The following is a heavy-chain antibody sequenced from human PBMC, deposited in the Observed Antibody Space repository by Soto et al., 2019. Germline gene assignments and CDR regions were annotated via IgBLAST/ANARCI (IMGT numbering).Heavy chain of an antibody. J-gene: IGHJ6*02. V-gene: IGHV5-10-1*01. CDR2: IDPSDSYT. Sequence: ESLKISCKGSGYSFTSYWISWVRQMPGKGLEWMGRIDPSDSYTNYSPSFQGHVTISADKSISTVYLQWSSLKASDTAMYYCARSGSSSPPYYYGMDVWGQGTTVTLSS. CDR1: GYSFTSYW. D-gene: IGHD6-6*01. CDR3: ARSGSSSPPYYYGMDV.